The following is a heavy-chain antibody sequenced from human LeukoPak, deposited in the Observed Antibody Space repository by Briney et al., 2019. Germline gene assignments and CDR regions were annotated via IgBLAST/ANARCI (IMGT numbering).Heavy chain of an antibody. J-gene: IGHJ3*02. D-gene: IGHD3-22*01. CDR2: ISGSGGST. Sequence: PGGSLRLSCAASGFTFSSYAMSWVRQAPGKGLEWVSAISGSGGSTYYADSVKGRFTISRDNSKNTLYLQMNNLRAEDTAVYYCAKDNLFITMIVVVMGADAFDIWGQGTMVTVPS. V-gene: IGHV3-23*01. CDR1: GFTFSSYA. CDR3: AKDNLFITMIVVVMGADAFDI.